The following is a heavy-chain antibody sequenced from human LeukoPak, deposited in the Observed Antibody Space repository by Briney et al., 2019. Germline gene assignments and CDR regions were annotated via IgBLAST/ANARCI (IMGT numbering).Heavy chain of an antibody. J-gene: IGHJ1*01. D-gene: IGHD5-18*01. V-gene: IGHV4-39*02. CDR3: AREYSYGEYFQH. Sequence: SETLSLTCTVSGGSISSSSYYWGWIRQPPGKGLEWIGSFFYSGNTYFNPSLKSRVTISVDTSKNQFSLKLSSVTAADTAVYYCAREYSYGEYFQHWGQGTLVTVSS. CDR1: GGSISSSSYY. CDR2: FFYSGNT.